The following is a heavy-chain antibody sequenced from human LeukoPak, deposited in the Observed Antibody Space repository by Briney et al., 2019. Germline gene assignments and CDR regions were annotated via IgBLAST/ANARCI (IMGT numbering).Heavy chain of an antibody. D-gene: IGHD6-6*01. CDR1: GGSISSSSYY. CDR2: IYYSGST. CDR3: ASPPSSVIEYFQH. V-gene: IGHV4-39*01. Sequence: SETLSLTCTVSGGSISSSSYYWGWIRQPPGKGLEWIGTIYYSGSTYYNPSLKSRVTISVDTSKNQFSLKLSSVTAADTALYYCASPPSSVIEYFQHWGQGTLVTISS. J-gene: IGHJ1*01.